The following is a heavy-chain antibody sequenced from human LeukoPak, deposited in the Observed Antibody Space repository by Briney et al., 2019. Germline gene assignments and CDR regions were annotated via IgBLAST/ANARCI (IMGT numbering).Heavy chain of an antibody. D-gene: IGHD6-13*01. Sequence: PGGSLRLSCAASGFIFSNHAMTWVRQAPGKGLEWVSTISGSGGATYYADSVKGRFTISRDNSKNTLHLQMNSLRAEDTALYYCAKARRSSWYDVRDFWGQGTLVTVSS. CDR3: AKARRSSWYDVRDF. CDR1: GFIFSNHA. J-gene: IGHJ4*02. V-gene: IGHV3-23*01. CDR2: ISGSGGAT.